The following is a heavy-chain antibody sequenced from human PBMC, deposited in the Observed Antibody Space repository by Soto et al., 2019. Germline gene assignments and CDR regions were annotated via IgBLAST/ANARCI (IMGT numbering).Heavy chain of an antibody. CDR3: ARDKLLSWPRINYHYYGMDV. CDR1: GFTFSSYG. CDR2: IWYGGSNK. V-gene: IGHV3-33*08. D-gene: IGHD6-13*01. Sequence: GGSLRLSCAASGFTFSSYGMHWVRQAPGKGLEWVAVIWYGGSNKYYADSVKGRFTISRDNSKNTLYLQMNSLRAEDTAVYYCARDKLLSWPRINYHYYGMDVWGQGTTVTVSS. J-gene: IGHJ6*02.